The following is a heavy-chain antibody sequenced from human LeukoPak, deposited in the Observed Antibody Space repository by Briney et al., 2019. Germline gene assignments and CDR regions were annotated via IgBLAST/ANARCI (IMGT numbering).Heavy chain of an antibody. CDR1: GFTFSSYS. J-gene: IGHJ4*02. CDR2: ISSSSSYI. D-gene: IGHD6-13*01. CDR3: AKDPAKRAAAGPLDY. Sequence: GGSLRLSCAAPGFTFSSYSMNWVRQAPGKGLEWVSSISSSSSYIYYADSVKGRFTISRDNAKNSLYLQMNSLRAEDTAVYYCAKDPAKRAAAGPLDYWGQGTLVTVSS. V-gene: IGHV3-21*04.